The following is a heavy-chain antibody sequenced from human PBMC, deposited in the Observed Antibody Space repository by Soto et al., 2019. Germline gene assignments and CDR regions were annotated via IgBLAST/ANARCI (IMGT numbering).Heavy chain of an antibody. Sequence: GESLKISCAGSGFTPTTTPLSWVRQPPGKGLEWVTTISGTASRTYYVDSVKGRFFISRDNSKNTVTLQMNNLTPDDTAVYYCATSFRYFDNWGQGTRVTVSS. CDR3: ATSFRYFDN. CDR2: ISGTASRT. V-gene: IGHV3-23*01. D-gene: IGHD3-9*01. CDR1: GFTPTTTP. J-gene: IGHJ4*02.